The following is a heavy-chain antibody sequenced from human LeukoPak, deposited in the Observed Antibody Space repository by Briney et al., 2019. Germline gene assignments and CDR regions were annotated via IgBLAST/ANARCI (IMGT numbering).Heavy chain of an antibody. D-gene: IGHD5-12*01. CDR2: INHSGST. CDR1: GGSFSGYY. CDR3: ARGKLRSYWYFDL. J-gene: IGHJ2*01. Sequence: PSETLSLTCAVYGGSFSGYYWSWIRQPPGKGLEWIGEINHSGSTNYNPSLKSRVTISVDTSKNQFSLKLSSVTAADTAVYYCARGKLRSYWYFDLWGRGTLVTVSS. V-gene: IGHV4-34*01.